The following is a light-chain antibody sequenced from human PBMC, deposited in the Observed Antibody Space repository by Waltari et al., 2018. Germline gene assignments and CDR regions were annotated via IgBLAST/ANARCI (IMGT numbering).Light chain of an antibody. Sequence: QSALTQPASMSGSPGQSITISCTGRSRDIGSYKLVSSFQQHPGKAPKLIIYDSTNRPSGVSDRFSASKSGSTASLTISGLQGEDEADYYCCAYAGSDTFIFGGGTQVTV. CDR1: SRDIGSYKL. CDR2: DST. J-gene: IGLJ6*01. CDR3: CAYAGSDTFI. V-gene: IGLV2-23*01.